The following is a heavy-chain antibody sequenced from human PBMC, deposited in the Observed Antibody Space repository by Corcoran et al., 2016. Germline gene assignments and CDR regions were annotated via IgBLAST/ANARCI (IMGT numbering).Heavy chain of an antibody. D-gene: IGHD3-22*01. V-gene: IGHV4-34*01. CDR3: AIGYYYHYFDY. J-gene: IGHJ4*02. CDR2: INHSGST. CDR1: GGSFSGYY. Sequence: QVQLQQWGAGLLKPSETLSLTCAVYGGSFSGYYWSWIRQPPGKGLEWIGEINHSGSTNYNPSLKSRVTISVDTSKNQFSLKLSSVTAADTAVYYCAIGYYYHYFDYWGQGTLVTVSS.